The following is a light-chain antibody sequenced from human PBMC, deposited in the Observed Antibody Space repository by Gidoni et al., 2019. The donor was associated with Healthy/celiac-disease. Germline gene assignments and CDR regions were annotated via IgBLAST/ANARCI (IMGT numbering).Light chain of an antibody. J-gene: IGKJ1*01. CDR2: CAS. V-gene: IGKV4-1*01. CDR3: QQYYSTPPWT. CDR1: QSVLYSSNHKNY. Sequence: DIVMTKSPDSLAVSLGERATINCKSSQSVLYSSNHKNYLAGYQQKPGQPPKLLIYCASTRESGVPDRFSGSGSGTDFTLTISSLQAEDVAVYYCQQYYSTPPWTFGQGTKVEIK.